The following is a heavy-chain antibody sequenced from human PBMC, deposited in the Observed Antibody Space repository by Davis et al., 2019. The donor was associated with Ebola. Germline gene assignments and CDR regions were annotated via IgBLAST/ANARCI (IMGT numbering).Heavy chain of an antibody. Sequence: GESLKISCAASGFTFNNCAMNWVRQAPGKGLEWVSYISSSGSTIYYADSVKGRFTISRDNAKNSLYLQMNSLRAEDTAVYYCARVVTTVTTGWFDPWGQGTLVTVSS. J-gene: IGHJ5*02. CDR1: GFTFNNCA. D-gene: IGHD4-17*01. CDR2: ISSSGSTI. V-gene: IGHV3-48*03. CDR3: ARVVTTVTTGWFDP.